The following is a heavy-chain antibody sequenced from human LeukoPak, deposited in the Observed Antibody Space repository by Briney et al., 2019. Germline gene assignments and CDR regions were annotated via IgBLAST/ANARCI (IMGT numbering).Heavy chain of an antibody. J-gene: IGHJ5*02. CDR2: IYYSGST. D-gene: IGHD2-2*03. V-gene: IGHV4-39*01. Sequence: SETLSLTCTVSGGSISSSSYYWGWIRQPPGKGLEWIGSIYYSGSTYYNPSLKSRVTISVDTSKNQFSLKLSSVTAADTAVYYCASLGYCSSTSCYRGWFDPWGQGTLVTVSS. CDR3: ASLGYCSSTSCYRGWFDP. CDR1: GGSISSSSYY.